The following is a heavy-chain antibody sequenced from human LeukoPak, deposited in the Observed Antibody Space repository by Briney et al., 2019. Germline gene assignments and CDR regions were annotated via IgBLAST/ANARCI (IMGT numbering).Heavy chain of an antibody. V-gene: IGHV3-74*03. CDR2: INTYGTST. CDR3: ARGSTTVTTKDWFDP. D-gene: IGHD4-17*01. CDR1: GFTFSSYW. J-gene: IGHJ5*02. Sequence: GGYLRLSCAASGFTFSSYWMHWVRQVPGKGLVWVARINTYGTSTTYGDSVEGRFTISRDNAKNTLDLEMNSLRDDDTAVYYCARGSTTVTTKDWFDPWGQGTQVTVSS.